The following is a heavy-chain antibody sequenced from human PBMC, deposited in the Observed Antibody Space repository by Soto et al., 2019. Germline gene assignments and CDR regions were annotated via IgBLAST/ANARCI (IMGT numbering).Heavy chain of an antibody. CDR2: IYHSGST. Sequence: QVQLQESGPGLVRPSGTLSLTCAVSSSSISTSNWWSWVRQPPGKGLEWIGEIYHSGSTNYNPSLKSGVTISVDKSKNQFSLKLSCVTAADTAVYYCARDLILSCSRGSGYPGRYFELCGRGTLVTVSS. CDR1: SSSISTSNW. CDR3: ARDLILSCSRGSGYPGRYFEL. D-gene: IGHD2-15*01. J-gene: IGHJ2*01. V-gene: IGHV4-4*02.